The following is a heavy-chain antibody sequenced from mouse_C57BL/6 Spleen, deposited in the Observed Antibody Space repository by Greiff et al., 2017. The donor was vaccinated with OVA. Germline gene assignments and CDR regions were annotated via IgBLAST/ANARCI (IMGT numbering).Heavy chain of an antibody. D-gene: IGHD4-1*01. CDR3: TRANLANWDEVAWFAY. Sequence: EVQLVESGTVLARPGASVKISCQPSGYTFTSYWMHWVNQRPGQGLEWIGAIYPGNSDTSYNQKFKGKAKLTAVTSASTAYMELSSLTNEDSAVYYCTRANLANWDEVAWFAYWGQGTLVTVSA. V-gene: IGHV1-5*01. CDR2: IYPGNSDT. CDR1: GYTFTSYW. J-gene: IGHJ3*01.